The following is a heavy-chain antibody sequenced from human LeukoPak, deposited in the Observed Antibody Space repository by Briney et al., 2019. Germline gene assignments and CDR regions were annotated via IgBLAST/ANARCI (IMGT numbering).Heavy chain of an antibody. CDR1: GYTFTGYY. Sequence: GASVKVSCKASGYTFTGYYMHWVRQAPGQGLEWMGWINPNSGGTNYAQKFQGRVTMTRDTSISTAYMELSRLRSDDTAVYYCARDRRITIFGVATNWFDLWGQGTLVTVSS. J-gene: IGHJ5*02. V-gene: IGHV1-2*02. D-gene: IGHD3-3*01. CDR2: INPNSGGT. CDR3: ARDRRITIFGVATNWFDL.